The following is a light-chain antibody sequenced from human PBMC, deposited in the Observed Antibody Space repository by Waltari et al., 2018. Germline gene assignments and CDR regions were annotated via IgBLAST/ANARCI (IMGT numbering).Light chain of an antibody. Sequence: QSALTQPPSASGSPGQSVTISCTGTSSDVGGYNYVSWDQQYPGKAPKRMRYDVTERPSGVPVLFSGSKSGNTASLTVSGLQAEDEADYYCSSYAGSAYVFGTGTKVTVL. J-gene: IGLJ1*01. V-gene: IGLV2-8*01. CDR3: SSYAGSAYV. CDR2: DVT. CDR1: SSDVGGYNY.